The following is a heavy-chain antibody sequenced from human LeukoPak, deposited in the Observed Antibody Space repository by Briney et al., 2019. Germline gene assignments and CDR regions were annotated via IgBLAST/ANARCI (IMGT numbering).Heavy chain of an antibody. Sequence: SSETLSLTCAVYGGSFSGYYWSWIRQPPGKGLEWIGEINHSGSTNYNPSLKSRVTISVDTSKHQFSLKLSSVTAAATAVYYCAREYCSSTSCPGRWFDPWGQGTLVTVSS. J-gene: IGHJ5*02. CDR3: AREYCSSTSCPGRWFDP. V-gene: IGHV4-34*01. CDR1: GGSFSGYY. D-gene: IGHD2-2*01. CDR2: INHSGST.